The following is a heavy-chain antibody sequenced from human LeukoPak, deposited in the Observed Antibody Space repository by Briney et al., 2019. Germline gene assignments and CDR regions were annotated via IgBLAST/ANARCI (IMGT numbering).Heavy chain of an antibody. J-gene: IGHJ6*03. V-gene: IGHV3-53*01. CDR1: GFTVSSNY. CDR2: IYSGGST. Sequence: GGSLRLSCAASGFTVSSNYMSWVRQAPGKGLEWVSVIYSGGSTYYADSVKGRFTISRDNAKNTLYLQLNSLRAEDTAVYYCARGGFCSGGSCPVDYYYYMDVWGKGTTVTVSS. D-gene: IGHD2-15*01. CDR3: ARGGFCSGGSCPVDYYYYMDV.